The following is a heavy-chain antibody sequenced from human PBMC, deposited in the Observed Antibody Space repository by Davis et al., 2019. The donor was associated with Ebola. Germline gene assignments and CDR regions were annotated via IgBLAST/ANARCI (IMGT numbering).Heavy chain of an antibody. CDR1: GYTFTSYY. J-gene: IGHJ6*02. D-gene: IGHD5-24*01. V-gene: IGHV1-69*13. CDR2: IIPIFGTA. CDR3: AFTPIHEMATIRNYYYYYGMDV. Sequence: SVKVSCKASGYTFTSYYMHWVRQAPGQGLEWMGGIIPIFGTANYAQKFQGRVTITADESTSTAYMELSSLRSEDTAVYYCAFTPIHEMATIRNYYYYYGMDVWGQGTTVTVSS.